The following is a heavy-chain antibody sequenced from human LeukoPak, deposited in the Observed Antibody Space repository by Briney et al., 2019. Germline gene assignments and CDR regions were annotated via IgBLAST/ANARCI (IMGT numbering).Heavy chain of an antibody. Sequence: GVSLRLSCAASGFSLSTFNMNWVRQAPGKGLERVSCISGTGSVYYAASVRGRFTISRDNAGNSLFLQLNSLSTEDTAVYFCARDLPGSSWYALDSWGQGTLVTVSS. V-gene: IGHV3-69-1*01. CDR3: ARDLPGSSWYALDS. J-gene: IGHJ5*01. CDR1: GFSLSTFN. CDR2: ISGTGSV. D-gene: IGHD6-13*01.